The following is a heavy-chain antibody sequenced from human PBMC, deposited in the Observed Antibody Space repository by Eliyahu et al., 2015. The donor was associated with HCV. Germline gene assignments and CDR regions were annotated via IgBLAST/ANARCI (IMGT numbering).Heavy chain of an antibody. V-gene: IGHV4-59*01. D-gene: IGHD6-19*01. CDR3: ASGGGGIAVAGTGGWFDP. Sequence: QVQLQESGPGLVKPSETLSLTCTVSGGXITTYSWSWIRQPPGKGLGWIGYIHYSGSTNYNPSLKSRVTISVDTSKNQFSLNLTSVTAADTAVYYCASGGGGIAVAGTGGWFDPWGQGTLVTVSS. CDR1: GGXITTYS. J-gene: IGHJ5*02. CDR2: IHYSGST.